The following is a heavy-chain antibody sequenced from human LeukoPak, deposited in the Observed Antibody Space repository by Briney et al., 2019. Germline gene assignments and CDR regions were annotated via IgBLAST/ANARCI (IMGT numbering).Heavy chain of an antibody. V-gene: IGHV1-69*13. Sequence: GASVKVSCKASGGTFSSYAISWVRQAPGQGLEWMGGIIPIFGTANYAQKFQGRVTITADESTSTAYMELSSLRSEDTAVYYCARVRRYYDFWSGFDYWGQGTLVTVSS. J-gene: IGHJ4*02. CDR2: IIPIFGTA. CDR1: GGTFSSYA. CDR3: ARVRRYYDFWSGFDY. D-gene: IGHD3-3*01.